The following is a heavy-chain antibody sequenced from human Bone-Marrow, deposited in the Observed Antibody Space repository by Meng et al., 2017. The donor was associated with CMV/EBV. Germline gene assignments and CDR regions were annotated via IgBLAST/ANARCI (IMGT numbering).Heavy chain of an antibody. CDR2: ISWNSGSI. Sequence: SLKISCAASGFTFDDYAMHWVRQAPGKGLEWVSGISWNSGSIGYADSVKGRFTISRDNAKNSLYLQMNSLRAEDTAVYYCARGAHCGGDCSWGQGTLVTVSS. D-gene: IGHD2-21*01. CDR1: GFTFDDYA. J-gene: IGHJ4*02. V-gene: IGHV3-9*01. CDR3: ARGAHCGGDCS.